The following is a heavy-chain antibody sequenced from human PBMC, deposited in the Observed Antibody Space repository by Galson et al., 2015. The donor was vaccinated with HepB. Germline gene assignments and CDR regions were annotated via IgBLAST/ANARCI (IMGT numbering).Heavy chain of an antibody. V-gene: IGHV3-33*01. J-gene: IGHJ4*02. D-gene: IGHD3-10*01. Sequence: SLRLSCAASGFTFSSYGMHWVRQAPGKGLEWVAVIWYDGSNKYYADSVKGRFTFSRDNSKNTLYLQMNSLRAEDTAVYYCARDFGSGYIDYWGQGTLVTVSS. CDR2: IWYDGSNK. CDR3: ARDFGSGYIDY. CDR1: GFTFSSYG.